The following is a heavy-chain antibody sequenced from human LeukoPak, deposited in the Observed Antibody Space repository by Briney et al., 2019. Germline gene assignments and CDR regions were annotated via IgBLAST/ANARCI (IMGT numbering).Heavy chain of an antibody. CDR1: GYTFTGYY. D-gene: IGHD3-16*02. CDR2: INPNSGGT. CDR3: ARDSREITFGGVINDFDY. J-gene: IGHJ4*02. V-gene: IGHV1-2*02. Sequence: GASVKVSCKASGYTFTGYYMHWVRQAPGQGLEWMGWINPNSGGTNYAQKFQGRVTMTRDTSISTAYMELSRLRSDETAVYYCARDSREITFGGVINDFDYWGQGTLVTVSS.